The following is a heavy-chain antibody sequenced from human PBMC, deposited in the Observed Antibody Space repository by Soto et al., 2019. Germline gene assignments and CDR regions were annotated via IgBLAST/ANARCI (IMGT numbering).Heavy chain of an antibody. CDR1: GFTFSSYA. D-gene: IGHD5-12*01. CDR2: ISGSGGST. J-gene: IGHJ5*02. V-gene: IGHV3-23*01. Sequence: EVQLLESGGGLVQPGGSLRLSCAASGFTFSSYAMSWVRQAPGKGLEWVSAISGSGGSTYYADSVKGRFTISRDNSKNTLYLQMNSLRAEDTAVYYGAKDRLSGYGYNWFDPWGQGTLVTVSS. CDR3: AKDRLSGYGYNWFDP.